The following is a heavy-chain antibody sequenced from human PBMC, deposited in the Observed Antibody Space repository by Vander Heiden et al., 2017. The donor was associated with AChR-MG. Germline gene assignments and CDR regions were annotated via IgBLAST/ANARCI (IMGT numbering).Heavy chain of an antibody. V-gene: IGHV4-4*07. CDR2: IYTSGTT. Sequence: VQLQESGPGLLKPSETLSLTCPVSGGSVSSYFWSWIRQPAGKGLEWIGRIYTSGTTNYNPSLNSRVTMSVDTSKNQFSLKLSSVNAADTAVYYCARELPGERPLDYWGQGTLVTVSS. D-gene: IGHD7-27*01. J-gene: IGHJ4*02. CDR3: ARELPGERPLDY. CDR1: GGSVSSYF.